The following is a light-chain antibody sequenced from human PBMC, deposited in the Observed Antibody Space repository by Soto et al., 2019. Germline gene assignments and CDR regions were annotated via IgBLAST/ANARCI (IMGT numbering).Light chain of an antibody. CDR2: AAS. CDR1: QSISSY. V-gene: IGKV1-39*01. Sequence: DLQMTQSPTSLSASVGDRVTITCRASQSISSYLYWYQQKPGKAPKLLIYAASSLQSGVPAKFSGCGAGIDVTRIISSLQPEDCATYYFQQSFSNFQYTFGQGIKLEIK. CDR3: QQSFSNFQYT. J-gene: IGKJ2*01.